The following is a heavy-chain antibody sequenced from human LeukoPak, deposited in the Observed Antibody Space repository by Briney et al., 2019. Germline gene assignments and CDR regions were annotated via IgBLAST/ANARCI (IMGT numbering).Heavy chain of an antibody. Sequence: PSETLSLTCAVYGGSFSGYYWSWIRQPPAKGLEWIGEINHSGGTNYNPSLKSRGTISVDTSKNQISLKLSPVTAADTAVYYCAREFIVVVPAVGSGSYSLFDYWGQGTLVTVSS. V-gene: IGHV4-34*01. D-gene: IGHD2-2*01. CDR3: AREFIVVVPAVGSGSYSLFDY. CDR1: GGSFSGYY. J-gene: IGHJ4*02. CDR2: INHSGGT.